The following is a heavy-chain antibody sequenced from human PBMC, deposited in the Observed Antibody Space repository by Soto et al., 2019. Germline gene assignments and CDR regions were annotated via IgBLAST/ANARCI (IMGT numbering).Heavy chain of an antibody. V-gene: IGHV1-18*01. CDR2: ISAYNGNT. Sequence: ASVKVSCKTSGYTITSYGSSWVRQAPEQGLEWMGWISAYNGNTNYAQKLQGRVTMTTDTSTSTAYMELRSLRSDDTAVYYCARGGDFWSGYYYYYYYYMDVWGKGTTVTVSS. J-gene: IGHJ6*03. D-gene: IGHD3-3*01. CDR1: GYTITSYG. CDR3: ARGGDFWSGYYYYYYYYMDV.